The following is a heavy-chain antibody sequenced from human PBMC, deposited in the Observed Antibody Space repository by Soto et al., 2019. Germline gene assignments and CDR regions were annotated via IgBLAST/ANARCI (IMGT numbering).Heavy chain of an antibody. J-gene: IGHJ4*02. V-gene: IGHV4-30-4*01. Sequence: SETLSLSCTVSGGSTSSDNYWSWIRQPSGKGLEWIGHIYYSGNTDYNPSLKSRLAISIDTSKNQFSLKLSSVTAADTAVYFCAREGGESSDGLYYFDSWGQGSLVTVSS. D-gene: IGHD3-16*01. CDR2: IYYSGNT. CDR3: AREGGESSDGLYYFDS. CDR1: GGSTSSDNY.